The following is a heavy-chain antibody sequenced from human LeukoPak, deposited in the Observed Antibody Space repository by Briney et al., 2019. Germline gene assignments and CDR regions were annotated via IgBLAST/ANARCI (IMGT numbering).Heavy chain of an antibody. D-gene: IGHD3-16*01. Sequence: LEWVANIKQDGTEKYYVDSVKGRFTVSRDNAKNSLYLQMNSLRAEDTAVYYCARYRGSGGQRLDYWGQGTLVTVSS. CDR3: ARYRGSGGQRLDY. V-gene: IGHV3-7*01. J-gene: IGHJ4*02. CDR2: IKQDGTEK.